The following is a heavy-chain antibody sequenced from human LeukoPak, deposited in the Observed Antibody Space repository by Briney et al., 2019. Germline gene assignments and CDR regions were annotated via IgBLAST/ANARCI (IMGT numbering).Heavy chain of an antibody. D-gene: IGHD4-23*01. J-gene: IGHJ5*02. CDR2: IIPSNGDT. CDR3: ARTTPVITHPFDP. Sequence: GASVKVSCKASGYTFTTYHIHWVRLAPGQGLEWLGTIIPSNGDTSYAQSFQGRVTMTRNTSTTTVYMDLSSLKSDDTAVYYCARTTPVITHPFDPWGQGTQVIVS. CDR1: GYTFTTYH. V-gene: IGHV1-46*01.